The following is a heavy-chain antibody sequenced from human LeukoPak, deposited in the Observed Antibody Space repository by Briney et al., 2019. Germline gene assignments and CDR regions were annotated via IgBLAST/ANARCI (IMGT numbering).Heavy chain of an antibody. J-gene: IGHJ4*02. V-gene: IGHV3-30*18. D-gene: IGHD3-22*01. CDR1: GFTFSSYG. Sequence: GGSLRLSCAASGFTFSSYGMHWVRQAPGKGLEWVSFISYDGSNKYYADSVKGRFTISRDNSKNTLYLQVNILRAEDMAVYYCAKTYYYDSSGRGYFDYWGQGTLVTVSS. CDR3: AKTYYYDSSGRGYFDY. CDR2: ISYDGSNK.